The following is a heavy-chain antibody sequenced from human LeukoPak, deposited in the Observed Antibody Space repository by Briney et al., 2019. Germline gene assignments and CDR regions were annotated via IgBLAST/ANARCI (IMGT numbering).Heavy chain of an antibody. Sequence: SETLSLTCAVYGGSFSGYYWSWLRQPPGKGLEWIGEINHSGSTNYNPSLKSRVTISVDTSKNQFSLKLSSVTAADTAVYYCARGRTSYGDYVDFDYWGQGTLVTVSS. V-gene: IGHV4-34*01. CDR2: INHSGST. CDR3: ARGRTSYGDYVDFDY. D-gene: IGHD4-17*01. CDR1: GGSFSGYY. J-gene: IGHJ4*02.